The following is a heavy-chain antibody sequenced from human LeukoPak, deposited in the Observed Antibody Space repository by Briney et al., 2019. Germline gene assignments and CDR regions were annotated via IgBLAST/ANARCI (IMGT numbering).Heavy chain of an antibody. CDR2: ISGSGGST. J-gene: IGHJ4*02. D-gene: IGHD3-10*01. CDR3: AKGRRDEKNYYGSGSYFYFDY. V-gene: IGHV3-23*01. Sequence: GGSLRLSCAASGFTFSSYAMSWVRQAPGKGLEWVSAISGSGGSTYYADSVKGRFTISRDNSKNTLYLQMNSLRAEDTAVYYCAKGRRDEKNYYGSGSYFYFDYWGQGTLVTVSS. CDR1: GFTFSSYA.